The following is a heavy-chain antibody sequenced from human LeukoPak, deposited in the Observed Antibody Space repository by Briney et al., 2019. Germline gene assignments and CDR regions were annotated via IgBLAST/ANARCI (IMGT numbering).Heavy chain of an antibody. CDR1: GFTFSSYS. D-gene: IGHD2-15*01. Sequence: GGSLRLSCAASGFTFSSYSMNWVRQAPGKGLEWVSSISSSSSYIYYADSVKGRFTISRDNAKNSLYLQMNSLRAEDAAVYYCARDGAYCSGGSCYSDYWGQGTLVTVSS. CDR2: ISSSSSYI. J-gene: IGHJ4*02. V-gene: IGHV3-21*01. CDR3: ARDGAYCSGGSCYSDY.